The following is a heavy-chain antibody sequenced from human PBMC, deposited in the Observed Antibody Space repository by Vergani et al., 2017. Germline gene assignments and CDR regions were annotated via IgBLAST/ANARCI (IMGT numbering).Heavy chain of an antibody. D-gene: IGHD6-6*01. CDR3: ARTSSSSSAILDY. J-gene: IGHJ4*02. CDR1: GYSFTSYW. CDR2: IYPGDSDT. Sequence: EVQLVPSGAEVKQPGASLKISCKGSGYSFTSYWIGWVRQMPGKGLEWMGIIYPGDSDTRYSPSFQGQVTISADKSISTAYLQWSSLKASDTAMYYCARTSSSSSAILDYWGQGTLVTVSS. V-gene: IGHV5-51*03.